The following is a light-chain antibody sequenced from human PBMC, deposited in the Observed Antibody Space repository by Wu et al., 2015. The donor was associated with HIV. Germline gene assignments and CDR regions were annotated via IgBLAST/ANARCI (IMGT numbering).Light chain of an antibody. Sequence: EIVMTQSPATLSVSPGERATLSCRASQSISNNLAWYQHKPGQPPRLLIYGASTRATGIPARFSGSGSGTEFTLTISSLQSEDFAVYYCQQYASSPTTFGPGTKVDMK. CDR2: GAS. CDR1: QSISNN. J-gene: IGKJ3*01. CDR3: QQYASSPTT. V-gene: IGKV3-15*01.